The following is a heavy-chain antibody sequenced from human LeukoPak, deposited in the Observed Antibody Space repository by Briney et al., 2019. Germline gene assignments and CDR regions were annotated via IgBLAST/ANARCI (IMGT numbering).Heavy chain of an antibody. Sequence: GGSLRLSCAASGFTFSSYAMTWVRQAPGKGLEWVSSFSFNGESTYYADSAKGRFTISRDNSKNTLYLQMNSLRAEDTAVYYCARITFGGVIVINGAFDIWGQGTMVTVSS. CDR1: GFTFSSYA. J-gene: IGHJ3*02. CDR3: ARITFGGVIVINGAFDI. V-gene: IGHV3-23*01. D-gene: IGHD3-16*02. CDR2: FSFNGEST.